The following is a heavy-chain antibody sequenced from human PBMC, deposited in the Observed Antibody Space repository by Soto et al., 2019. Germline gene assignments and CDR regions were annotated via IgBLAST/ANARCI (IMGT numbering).Heavy chain of an antibody. CDR2: IYSGGST. D-gene: IGHD1-20*01. J-gene: IGHJ6*03. CDR1: GFTVSINY. CDR3: GRDRRGPYLTVSSNNGGNYYYYMVV. Sequence: GGSLRLSCSASGFTVSINYISWVRQAPGKGLEWVSVIYSGGSTYYADSVKGRFTISRDNSKNTLYLQMNSLRAEDTAVYYCGRDRRGPYLTVSSNNGGNYYYYMVVWGKGATVTVSS. V-gene: IGHV3-66*01.